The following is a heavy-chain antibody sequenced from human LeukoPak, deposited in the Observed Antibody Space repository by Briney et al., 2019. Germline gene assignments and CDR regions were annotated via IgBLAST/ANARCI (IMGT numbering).Heavy chain of an antibody. J-gene: IGHJ4*02. CDR2: INPSGGST. CDR3: AVNPRDGYNSGGDY. V-gene: IGHV1-46*01. CDR1: GYTFTSYY. Sequence: GASVKVSCKASGYTFTSYYMHWVRQAPGQGLEWMGIINPSGGSTSYAQKFQGRVTITTDESTSTAYMELSSLRSEDTAVYYCAVNPRDGYNSGGDYWGQGTLVTVSS. D-gene: IGHD5-24*01.